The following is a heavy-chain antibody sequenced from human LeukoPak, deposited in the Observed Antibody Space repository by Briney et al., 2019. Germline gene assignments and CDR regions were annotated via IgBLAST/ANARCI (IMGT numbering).Heavy chain of an antibody. CDR3: ARVYNILTGYPYFDS. Sequence: GGPLRLSCEASDFPFSSYSLNWVRQAPGKGLEWFSSISSSSSSIYYAASVKGRFPFSRDNAKTSLYLQMNSLRAEDTAVYYCARVYNILTGYPYFDSWGQGTLVTVSS. D-gene: IGHD3-9*01. CDR1: DFPFSSYS. J-gene: IGHJ4*02. V-gene: IGHV3-21*01. CDR2: ISSSSSSI.